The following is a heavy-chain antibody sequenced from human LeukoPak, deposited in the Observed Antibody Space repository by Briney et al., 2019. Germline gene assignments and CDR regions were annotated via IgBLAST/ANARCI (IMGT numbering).Heavy chain of an antibody. CDR1: GFTFSSYA. Sequence: GGSLRLSYAASGFTFSSYAISWVRQAPGKGLEWVSAISGSGGSTYYADSVKGRFTISRDNSKNTLYLQMNSLRAEDTAVYYCAKEGAGGIAAADVWFDPWGQGTLVTVSS. D-gene: IGHD6-13*01. CDR2: ISGSGGST. J-gene: IGHJ5*02. CDR3: AKEGAGGIAAADVWFDP. V-gene: IGHV3-23*01.